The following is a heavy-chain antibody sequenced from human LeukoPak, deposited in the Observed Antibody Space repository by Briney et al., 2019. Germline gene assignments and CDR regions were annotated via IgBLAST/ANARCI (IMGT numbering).Heavy chain of an antibody. CDR2: IYTTGYT. J-gene: IGHJ4*02. CDR1: GVSISSDY. Sequence: SETLSLTCTVSGVSISSDYWLWIRQPAGKGLEWIGLIYTTGYTNSNPSLKSRVTMSVDTSKNQISLKVASVTVADTAVYYCASPLGYWGQGMLVTVSS. V-gene: IGHV4-4*07. D-gene: IGHD7-27*01. CDR3: ASPLGY.